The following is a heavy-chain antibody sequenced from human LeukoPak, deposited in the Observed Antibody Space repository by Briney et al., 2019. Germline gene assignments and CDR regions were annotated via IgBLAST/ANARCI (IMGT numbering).Heavy chain of an antibody. CDR1: GGSLARYY. CDR2: IYYSGST. CDR3: ARGARAGYNLEPFDY. J-gene: IGHJ4*02. D-gene: IGHD5-24*01. V-gene: IGHV4-59*08. Sequence: SDTLSVTCTVSGGSLARYYWSWIRQPPGKGLEWIGYIYYSGSTKYNPSLKSRVTLSVDTSMNQFSLKLSSVTAADTAVYYCARGARAGYNLEPFDYWGQGTLVTVSS.